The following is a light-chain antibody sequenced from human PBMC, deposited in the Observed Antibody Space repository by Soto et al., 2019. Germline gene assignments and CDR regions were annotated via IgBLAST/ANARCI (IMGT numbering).Light chain of an antibody. Sequence: EIVLTQSPGTLSLSPGEGATLSCRASQSLSSSYLAWFQQKPGQAPRLLIYDTSSRATGIPDRFSGSGSGTDFTLTISRLEPEDFAVYYCQQYDSSPKTFGQGTKVEVK. J-gene: IGKJ1*01. V-gene: IGKV3-20*01. CDR2: DTS. CDR3: QQYDSSPKT. CDR1: QSLSSSY.